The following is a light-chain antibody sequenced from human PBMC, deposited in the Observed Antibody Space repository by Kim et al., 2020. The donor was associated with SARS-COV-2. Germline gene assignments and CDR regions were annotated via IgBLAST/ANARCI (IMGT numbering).Light chain of an antibody. CDR1: QSISIW. J-gene: IGKJ1*01. CDR2: KAS. V-gene: IGKV1-5*03. CDR3: QQYSSHWT. Sequence: LSASVGDRVTITCRASQSISIWLAWYQQIPGRAPNLLVYKASTLESGVPSRFSGSGSGTEFNLTISSLQPDDFATYYCQQYSSHWTFGQGTKVDIK.